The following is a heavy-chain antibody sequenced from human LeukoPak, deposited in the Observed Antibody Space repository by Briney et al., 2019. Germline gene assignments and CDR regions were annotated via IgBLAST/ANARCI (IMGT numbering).Heavy chain of an antibody. Sequence: SETLSLTCTVSGGSISSYYWSWIRQPPGKGLEWIGYIYYSGSTNYNPSLKSRVTISVDTSKNQFSLRLSSMTAADTAVYYCARESYFYGSVFDYWGQGTLVTVSS. CDR1: GGSISSYY. J-gene: IGHJ4*02. CDR2: IYYSGST. D-gene: IGHD3-10*01. CDR3: ARESYFYGSVFDY. V-gene: IGHV4-59*01.